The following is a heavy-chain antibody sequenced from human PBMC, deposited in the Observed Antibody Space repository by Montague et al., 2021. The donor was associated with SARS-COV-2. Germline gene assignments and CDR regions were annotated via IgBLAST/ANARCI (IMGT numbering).Heavy chain of an antibody. Sequence: SLRLSCAASVFTFSSYSMNWVRQAPGKGLEWVSSISSIIRYIYYSYSVKGLFTISRENAKNALYLQMNSLRAEDTAVYYCASGHRNYYYGMDVWGQGTTVTVSS. CDR1: VFTFSSYS. CDR3: ASGHRNYYYGMDV. V-gene: IGHV3-21*01. CDR2: ISSIIRYI. J-gene: IGHJ6*02. D-gene: IGHD3-10*01.